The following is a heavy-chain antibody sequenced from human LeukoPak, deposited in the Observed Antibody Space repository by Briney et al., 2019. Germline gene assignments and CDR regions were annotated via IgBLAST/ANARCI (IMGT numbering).Heavy chain of an antibody. CDR1: GFTFSSYA. J-gene: IGHJ4*02. Sequence: PGGSLRLSCAASGFTFSSYAMHWVRQAPGKGLEWVAVISYDGSNKYYADSVKGRFTISRDNSKNTLYLQMNSLRAEDTAVYYCARDGGVGSSGSTDYWGQGTLVTVSS. D-gene: IGHD6-19*01. CDR2: ISYDGSNK. V-gene: IGHV3-30-3*01. CDR3: ARDGGVGSSGSTDY.